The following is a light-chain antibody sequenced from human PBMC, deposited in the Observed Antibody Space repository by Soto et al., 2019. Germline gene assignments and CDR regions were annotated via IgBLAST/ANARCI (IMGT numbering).Light chain of an antibody. CDR1: QSISSC. V-gene: IGKV1-5*03. J-gene: IGKJ4*01. Sequence: IQMTQSPSTLSASVGDRVTLTCRASQSISSCWAWYQQKPGKAPKLLIYRASNLDSGVPSRFSGSGSGTEFTLTISSLQPDDFATYYCQQYKGFPLTFGGGTKVEI. CDR2: RAS. CDR3: QQYKGFPLT.